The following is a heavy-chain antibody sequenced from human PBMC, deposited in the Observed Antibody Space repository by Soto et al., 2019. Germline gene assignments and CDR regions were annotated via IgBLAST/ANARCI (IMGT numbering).Heavy chain of an antibody. Sequence: SETLSLTCTVSGGSISSGGYYWSWIRQHPGKGLEWIGYIYYSGSTYYNPSLKSRVTISVDTSKNQFSLKLSSVTAADTAVYYCARDIGYCSSTSCYNSGPVNWFDPWGQGTLVTVSS. D-gene: IGHD2-2*02. CDR3: ARDIGYCSSTSCYNSGPVNWFDP. CDR2: IYYSGST. V-gene: IGHV4-31*03. J-gene: IGHJ5*02. CDR1: GGSISSGGYY.